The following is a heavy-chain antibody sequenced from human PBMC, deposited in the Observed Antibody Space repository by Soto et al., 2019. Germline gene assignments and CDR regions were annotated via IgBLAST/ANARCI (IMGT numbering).Heavy chain of an antibody. CDR3: AREPADVDTAMDP. Sequence: SETLSLTSTVSGGSISNGGYYWSWIRQPPGKGLEWIGYIYYSGSTYYNPSLKSRVTISVDTSKNQFSLKLSSVTAADTAVYYCAREPADVDTAMDPWSQGTLVTVSS. D-gene: IGHD5-18*01. CDR2: IYYSGST. V-gene: IGHV4-30-4*01. J-gene: IGHJ5*02. CDR1: GGSISNGGYY.